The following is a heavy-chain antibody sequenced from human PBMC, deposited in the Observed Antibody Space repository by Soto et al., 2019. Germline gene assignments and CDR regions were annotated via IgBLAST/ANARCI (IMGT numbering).Heavy chain of an antibody. J-gene: IGHJ6*02. Sequence: GGSLRLSCAASGFTFSTYSMNWVRRAPGKGLEWVSSISSSGSYIFYADSVKGRFTISRDNAKNSLYLHMNSLRAEDTAVYYCARRPITGTTDYYYYGMDVWGQGTTVTVSS. CDR1: GFTFSTYS. V-gene: IGHV3-21*01. CDR2: ISSSGSYI. D-gene: IGHD1-7*01. CDR3: ARRPITGTTDYYYYGMDV.